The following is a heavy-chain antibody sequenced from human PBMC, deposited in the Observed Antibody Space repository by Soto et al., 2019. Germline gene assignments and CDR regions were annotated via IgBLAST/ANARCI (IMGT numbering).Heavy chain of an antibody. CDR1: GFTFSSHA. D-gene: IGHD5-12*01. J-gene: IGHJ4*02. CDR2: ISGSGGST. Sequence: EVQLLESGGGLVQPGGSLRLSCAASGFTFSSHAMSWVRQAPGKGLEWVSAISGSGGSTYYADSVKGRFTISRDNSKHTLYLQMNSLRAEDTAVYYCAKGSGYDTQYYFDYWGQGTLVTVSS. CDR3: AKGSGYDTQYYFDY. V-gene: IGHV3-23*01.